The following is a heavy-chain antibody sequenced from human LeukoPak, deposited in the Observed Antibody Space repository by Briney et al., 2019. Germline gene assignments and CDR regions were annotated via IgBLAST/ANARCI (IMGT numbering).Heavy chain of an antibody. V-gene: IGHV3-30*04. CDR1: GFTFSSYA. CDR3: ARDLGDTAPLYFDY. CDR2: ISYDGSNK. Sequence: GRSLRLSCAASGFTFSSYAMHWVRQAPGKGLEWVAVISYDGSNKYYADSVKGRFTISRDNSKNTLYLQMNSQRAEDTAVYNCARDLGDTAPLYFDYWGQGTLVTVSS. J-gene: IGHJ4*02. D-gene: IGHD5-18*01.